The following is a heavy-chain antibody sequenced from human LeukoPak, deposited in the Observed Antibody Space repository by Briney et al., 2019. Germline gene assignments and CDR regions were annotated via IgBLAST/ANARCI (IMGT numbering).Heavy chain of an antibody. J-gene: IGHJ6*03. CDR3: ARGVGWGSGQNYMDV. CDR1: GFTFSSYS. Sequence: GGSLRLSCAASGFTFSSYSMNWVRQAPGKGLEWVSSISSSSSYIYYADSVKGRFTISRDNAKNSLYLQMNSLRAEDTAVYYCARGVGWGSGQNYMDVWGKGTTVTVSS. V-gene: IGHV3-21*01. D-gene: IGHD2-21*01. CDR2: ISSSSSYI.